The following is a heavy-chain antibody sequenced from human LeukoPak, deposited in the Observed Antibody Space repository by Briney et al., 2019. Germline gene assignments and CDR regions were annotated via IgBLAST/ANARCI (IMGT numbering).Heavy chain of an antibody. D-gene: IGHD3-9*01. J-gene: IGHJ5*02. CDR2: IRYDGSNK. V-gene: IGHV3-30*02. CDR3: AKDLTPVLRYFDWFDP. CDR1: GFAFSSYG. Sequence: GSLRLSCAASGFAFSSYGMHWVRQAPGKGLEWVAFIRYDGSNKYYADSVKGRFTISRDNSKNTLYLQMNSLRAEDTAVYYCAKDLTPVLRYFDWFDPWGQGTLVTVSS.